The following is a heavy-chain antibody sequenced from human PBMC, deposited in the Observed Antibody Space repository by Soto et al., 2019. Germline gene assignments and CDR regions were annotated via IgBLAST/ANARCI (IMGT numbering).Heavy chain of an antibody. CDR3: ARVGSPIVVVPAAMLDAFDI. CDR1: GYTFTGYY. Sequence: ASVKVSCKASGYTFTGYYMHWVRQAPGQGLEWMGWINPNSGGTNYAQKFQGWVTMTRDTSISTAYMELSRLRSDDTAVYYCARVGSPIVVVPAAMLDAFDIWGQGTMVTVSS. CDR2: INPNSGGT. D-gene: IGHD2-2*01. V-gene: IGHV1-2*04. J-gene: IGHJ3*02.